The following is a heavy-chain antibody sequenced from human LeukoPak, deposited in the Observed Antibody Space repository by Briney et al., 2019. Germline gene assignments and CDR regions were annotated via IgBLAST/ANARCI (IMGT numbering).Heavy chain of an antibody. CDR1: GFTFSNYA. CDR3: AKDLDSSGWSFDY. J-gene: IGHJ4*02. V-gene: IGHV3-30*18. Sequence: GGSLRLSSAASGFTFSNYAMNWVRQAPGKGLEWVAVIAYDGSNIHFADSVKGRFTVSRDNSKNTLYLQMNSLRAEDTAVYYCAKDLDSSGWSFDYWGQGTLVTVSS. D-gene: IGHD6-19*01. CDR2: IAYDGSNI.